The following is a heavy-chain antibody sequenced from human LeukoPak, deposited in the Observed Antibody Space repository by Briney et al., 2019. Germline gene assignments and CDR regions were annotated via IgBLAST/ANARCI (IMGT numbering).Heavy chain of an antibody. Sequence: GGSLRLPCAASGFTFNNYAMHWVRQAPGKGLEWVAVISYDGSNKYYADSVKGRFTISRDNSKNTLYLQMNSLRAEDTAVYYCARDLGQYYFDYWGQGTLVTVSS. CDR2: ISYDGSNK. V-gene: IGHV3-30-3*01. D-gene: IGHD4-11*01. CDR1: GFTFNNYA. CDR3: ARDLGQYYFDY. J-gene: IGHJ4*02.